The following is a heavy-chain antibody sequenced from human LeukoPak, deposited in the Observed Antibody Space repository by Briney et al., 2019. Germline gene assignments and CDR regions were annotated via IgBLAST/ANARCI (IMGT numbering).Heavy chain of an antibody. J-gene: IGHJ4*02. V-gene: IGHV3-23*01. D-gene: IGHD6-19*01. CDR1: GFTFSTYA. Sequence: PGESLTLSCAASGFTFSTYAMSWVRQIPGTGLEWVSAISGSDDGTNYADSVMGRLTISRDNSKNTLYLQLNSLSADDTAVYYCARNSGWYGVSWGQGTVVTVSS. CDR2: ISGSDDGT. CDR3: ARNSGWYGVS.